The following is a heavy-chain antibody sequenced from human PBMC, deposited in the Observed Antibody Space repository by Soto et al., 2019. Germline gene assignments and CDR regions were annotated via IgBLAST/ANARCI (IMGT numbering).Heavy chain of an antibody. CDR2: VSYDGSNK. D-gene: IGHD6-19*01. J-gene: IGHJ4*02. CDR1: GFTFSSYG. V-gene: IGHV3-30*03. Sequence: PGGSLRLSCAASGFTFSSYGMHWVRQAPGKGLEWVAVVSYDGSNKYYADSVKGRFTISRDNSKNTLYVQMDRLRVEDTAVYYCARDIALAGSRYIDFWGQGTQVTVSS. CDR3: ARDIALAGSRYIDF.